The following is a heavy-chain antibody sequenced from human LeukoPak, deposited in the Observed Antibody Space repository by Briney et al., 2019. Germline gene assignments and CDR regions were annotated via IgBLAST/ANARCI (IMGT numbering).Heavy chain of an antibody. CDR2: INHRGST. V-gene: IGHV4-34*01. D-gene: IGHD3-10*01. J-gene: IGHJ6*02. CDR3: ARGLLAHYYGSGREYFYGMDV. CDR1: GGSFRGYS. Sequence: SETLSLTCAVYGGSFRGYSWSWIRQTPGKGLEWIGEINHRGSTNYNPSLKSRVTTSLDTSKNQFSLKLSSVTAADTAVYYCARGLLAHYYGSGREYFYGMDVWGQGTTVTVSS.